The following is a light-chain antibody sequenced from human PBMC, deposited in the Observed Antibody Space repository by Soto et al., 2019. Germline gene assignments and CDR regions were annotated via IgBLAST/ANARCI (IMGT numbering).Light chain of an antibody. CDR2: EVT. CDR3: SSFASSHTWV. Sequence: QSALTQPPSASGSPGQSVTISCTGTSSDVGAYNYVSWYQKHAGKAPKLLIYEVTKRPSGVPDRFSGSKSANTASLTVSGLQAEDEADYYCSSFASSHTWVFGGGTKLTVL. CDR1: SSDVGAYNY. V-gene: IGLV2-8*01. J-gene: IGLJ3*02.